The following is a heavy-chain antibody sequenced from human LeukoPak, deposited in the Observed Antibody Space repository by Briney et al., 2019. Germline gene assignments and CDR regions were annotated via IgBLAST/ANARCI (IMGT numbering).Heavy chain of an antibody. CDR2: ISAYNVNT. CDR1: GYTFTSYG. Sequence: ASVKVSCKAPGYTFTSYGISWVRQAPGQGLEWMGWISAYNVNTNYAQKLQGRVTMTTDTSTSTAYMELRSVRSDDTAVYYCARDKGGYCSGGSCYSVVYWGQGTLVTVSS. J-gene: IGHJ4*02. V-gene: IGHV1-18*01. CDR3: ARDKGGYCSGGSCYSVVY. D-gene: IGHD2-15*01.